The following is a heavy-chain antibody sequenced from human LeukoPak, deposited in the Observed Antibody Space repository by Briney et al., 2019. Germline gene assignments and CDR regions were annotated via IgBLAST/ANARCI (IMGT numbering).Heavy chain of an antibody. D-gene: IGHD3-10*01. CDR3: ARGNGPGRHYFDY. CDR2: IKHDGSVQ. CDR1: GFTFSSYW. J-gene: IGHJ4*02. V-gene: IGHV3-7*01. Sequence: GGSLRLSCAASGFTFSSYWMSWVRQAPGKGLEWVANIKHDGSVQYCVDSVMGRVTISRDNAKNSLYLQMNSLRAEDTAVYYCARGNGPGRHYFDYWGQGTLVTVSS.